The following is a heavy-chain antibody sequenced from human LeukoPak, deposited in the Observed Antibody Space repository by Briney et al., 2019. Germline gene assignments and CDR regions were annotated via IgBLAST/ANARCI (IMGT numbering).Heavy chain of an antibody. CDR2: ISRGSTTI. CDR1: GFTFSSYR. D-gene: IGHD4-17*01. J-gene: IGHJ4*02. CDR3: ARDRGSTTDYSFDY. V-gene: IGHV3-48*02. Sequence: PGGSLRLSCAASGFTFSSYRMNWVRLAPGKGLEWISYISRGSTTIYYADSVKGRFTISRDNAKNSLYLQMNSLRDEDTAVYYCARDRGSTTDYSFDYWGQGTLVTVSS.